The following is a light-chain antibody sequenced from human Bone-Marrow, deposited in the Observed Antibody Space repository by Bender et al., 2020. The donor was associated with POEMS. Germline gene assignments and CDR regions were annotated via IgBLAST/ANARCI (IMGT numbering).Light chain of an antibody. CDR1: NIGGRS. CDR2: DDS. J-gene: IGLJ2*01. CDR3: QVWDSGSDRQV. V-gene: IGLV3-21*02. Sequence: YILTQPSSVSVAPGQTATITCGGHNIGGRSLHWYQLKPGQAPVLVVHDDSDRPSGIPDRFSGSHSGNTATLTIFRFEAGDEDDYYCQVWDSGSDRQVFGEGTKLTVL.